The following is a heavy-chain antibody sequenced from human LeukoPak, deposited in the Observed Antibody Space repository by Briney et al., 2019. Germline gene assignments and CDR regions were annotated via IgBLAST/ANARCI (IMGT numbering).Heavy chain of an antibody. CDR3: ARVGRPGGAFDI. Sequence: SETLSLTCTVSGVSISSYYWSWIRQPPGKGLEWIGYIYYTGSTNYNPSLKSRVTILEETSKSQISLKLASVTAADTAVHYCARVGRPGGAFDIWGQGTMVTVSS. V-gene: IGHV4-59*01. J-gene: IGHJ3*02. CDR2: IYYTGST. CDR1: GVSISSYY. D-gene: IGHD4-23*01.